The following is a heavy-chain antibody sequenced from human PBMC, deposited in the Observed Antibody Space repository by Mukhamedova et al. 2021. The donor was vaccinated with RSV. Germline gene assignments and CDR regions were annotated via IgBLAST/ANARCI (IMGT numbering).Heavy chain of an antibody. CDR3: ARGKTGYHYNDASDM. V-gene: IGHV5-51*01. D-gene: IGHD3-22*01. CDR2: GDSDT. J-gene: IGHJ3*02. Sequence: GDSDTRYSPSFQGQVTISADKAISTAYLEWSSLKASDSAMYYCARGKTGYHYNDASDMWGQGTMVTVSS.